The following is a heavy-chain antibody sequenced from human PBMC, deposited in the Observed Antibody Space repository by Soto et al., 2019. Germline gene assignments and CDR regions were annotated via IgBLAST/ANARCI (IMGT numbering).Heavy chain of an antibody. Sequence: QVQLQESGPGLVKPSETLSLTCTVSGGSISSYYWSWIQQPPGKGLEWIGFISYSGSTSYNPSLKSRVTISVDTSKNHFSLKLSSVTAADTAVYYCARYSGTYYVYWGQGTLVTVSS. V-gene: IGHV4-59*01. J-gene: IGHJ4*02. D-gene: IGHD1-26*01. CDR1: GGSISSYY. CDR3: ARYSGTYYVY. CDR2: ISYSGST.